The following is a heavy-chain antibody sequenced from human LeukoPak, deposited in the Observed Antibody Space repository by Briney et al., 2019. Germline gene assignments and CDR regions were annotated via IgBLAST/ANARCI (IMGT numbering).Heavy chain of an antibody. V-gene: IGHV4-4*07. J-gene: IGHJ5*02. D-gene: IGHD6-13*01. CDR1: GDSISSYY. CDR2: IYTSGST. Sequence: SETLSLTCTVSGDSISSYYWSWIRQPAGKGLEWIGRIYTSGSTNYNPSLKSRVTMSVDTSKNQFSLKLSSVTAADTAVYYCAREYSSSWYRSSPGWFDPWGQGTLVTVSS. CDR3: AREYSSSWYRSSPGWFDP.